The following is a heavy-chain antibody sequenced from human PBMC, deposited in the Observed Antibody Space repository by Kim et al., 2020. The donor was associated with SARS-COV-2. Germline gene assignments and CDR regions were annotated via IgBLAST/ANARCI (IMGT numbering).Heavy chain of an antibody. CDR1: GFTFSSYA. V-gene: IGHV3-23*01. D-gene: IGHD6-6*01. Sequence: GGSLRLSCAASGFTFSSYAMSWVRQAPGKGLEWVSAISGSGGSTYYADSVKGRFTISRDNSKNTLYLQMNSLRAEDTAVYYCAKDLPLRDIAARPTPPYYYYGMDVWGQGTTVTVSS. CDR2: ISGSGGST. CDR3: AKDLPLRDIAARPTPPYYYYGMDV. J-gene: IGHJ6*02.